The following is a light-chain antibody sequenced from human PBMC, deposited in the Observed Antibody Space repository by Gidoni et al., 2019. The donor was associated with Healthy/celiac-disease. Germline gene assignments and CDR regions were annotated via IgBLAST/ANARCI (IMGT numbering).Light chain of an antibody. CDR1: SSDVGGYNY. Sequence: QSALTQPASGSGSPGQSLTISCTGTSSDVGGYNYVSWDQQHPGKAPKLMIYEVSHRPSGVSNRFSGSKSGNTASLTISGLQAEDEADYYCSSYTSSSTVVFGGGTKLTVL. CDR2: EVS. CDR3: SSYTSSSTVV. V-gene: IGLV2-14*01. J-gene: IGLJ2*01.